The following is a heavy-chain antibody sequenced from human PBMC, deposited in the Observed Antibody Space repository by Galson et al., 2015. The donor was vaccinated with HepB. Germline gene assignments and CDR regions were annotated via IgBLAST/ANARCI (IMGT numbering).Heavy chain of an antibody. CDR1: GLIFDSYS. D-gene: IGHD3-16*01. CDR2: ISVGRSYI. CDR3: AVGVNPHYYGLEV. V-gene: IGHV3-21*01. Sequence: SLRLSCAASGLIFDSYSMNWVRQAPGKGLEWVSSISVGRSYIYYADSVKGRFTISRDNAKSSLYLQMNSLRADDMAVYYCAVGVNPHYYGLEVWGQGTTVTVSS. J-gene: IGHJ6*02.